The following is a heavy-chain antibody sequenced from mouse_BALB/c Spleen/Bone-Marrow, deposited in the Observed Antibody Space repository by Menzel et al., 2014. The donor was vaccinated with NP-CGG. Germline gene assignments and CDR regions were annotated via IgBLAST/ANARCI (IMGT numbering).Heavy chain of an antibody. CDR2: IWSGGST. CDR1: GFSLISYG. CDR3: ARRGLYGHDLDY. V-gene: IGHV2-2*02. Sequence: VKLMESGPGPVQPSQSLSITCTVSGFSLISYGVHWVRQSPGKGLEWLGVIWSGGSTDYNVAFISRLSISKDNSKGQVFFKMNSLQANDTAIYYCARRGLYGHDLDYWGQGTTLTVSS. J-gene: IGHJ2*01. D-gene: IGHD2-2*01.